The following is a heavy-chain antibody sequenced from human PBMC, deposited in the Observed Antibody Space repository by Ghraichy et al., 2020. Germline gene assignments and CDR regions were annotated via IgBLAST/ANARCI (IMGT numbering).Heavy chain of an antibody. Sequence: GGSLRLSCTASGFAFGDYAMNWVRQAPGKGLEWVGIIRGNAYGGTTEYAASVKGRFTISRDDSKSIAYLQMNSLKSEDTCVYYCSRGVPVIIGYYFDSWGQGTLVTGSS. CDR1: GFAFGDYA. CDR3: SRGVPVIIGYYFDS. J-gene: IGHJ4*02. D-gene: IGHD3-10*01. V-gene: IGHV3-49*04. CDR2: IRGNAYGGTT.